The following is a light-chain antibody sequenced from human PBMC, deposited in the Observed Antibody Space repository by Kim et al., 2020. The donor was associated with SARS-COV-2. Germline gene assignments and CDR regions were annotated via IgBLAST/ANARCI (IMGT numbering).Light chain of an antibody. CDR2: VGAGVFVS. CDR1: NGYSNYT. CDR3: GDYYHSWSNIVYV. J-gene: IGLJ1*01. Sequence: CTLENGYSNYTVEWYQRKPGTVRRFLMRVGAGVFVSSKADYIPDRFSVVGSGLNWYLTIKNIQEEDQSNYHCGDYYHSWSNIVYVFGTGTKVTVL. V-gene: IGLV9-49*01.